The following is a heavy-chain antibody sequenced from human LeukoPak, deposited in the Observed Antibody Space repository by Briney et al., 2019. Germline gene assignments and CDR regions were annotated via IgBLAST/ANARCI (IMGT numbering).Heavy chain of an antibody. J-gene: IGHJ4*02. CDR3: ARIRDGYGDC. CDR2: IYPGDSDT. Sequence: GESLKISCRGSGYGFTSYWIVWVRQMPGKGLEWMGVIYPGDSDTRYSPSFQGQVTISADKSISTAYLQWNSLKASDSAMYFCARIRDGYGDCWGQGTLVTVSS. CDR1: GYGFTSYW. D-gene: IGHD5-24*01. V-gene: IGHV5-51*01.